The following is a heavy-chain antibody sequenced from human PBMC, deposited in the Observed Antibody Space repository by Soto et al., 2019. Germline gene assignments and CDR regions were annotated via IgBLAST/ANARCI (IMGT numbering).Heavy chain of an antibody. CDR2: ISYDGSNK. J-gene: IGHJ6*02. V-gene: IGHV3-30*03. CDR3: AREDIVVVPTAIPLGYYYGMDV. Sequence: GGSLRLSCAASGFTFSSYGMHWVRQAPGKGLEWVAVISYDGSNKYYADSVKGRFTISRDNSKNTLYLQMNSLRAEDTAVYYCAREDIVVVPTAIPLGYYYGMDVWGQGTTVTVSS. D-gene: IGHD2-2*02. CDR1: GFTFSSYG.